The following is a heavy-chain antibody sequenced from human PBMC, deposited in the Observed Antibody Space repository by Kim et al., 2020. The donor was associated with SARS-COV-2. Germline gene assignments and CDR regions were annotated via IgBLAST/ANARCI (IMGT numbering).Heavy chain of an antibody. Sequence: SETLSLTCAVYGGSFSNNYWSWIRQPPGKGLEWIGEVNHSGSTNYNPSLKSRVSISVDTSKNQFSLKVSSVTAADTAVYYCARGGTVTENYCFDYWGQGTLVSVSS. CDR3: ARGGTVTENYCFDY. D-gene: IGHD4-17*01. CDR1: GGSFSNNY. V-gene: IGHV4-34*01. CDR2: VNHSGST. J-gene: IGHJ4*02.